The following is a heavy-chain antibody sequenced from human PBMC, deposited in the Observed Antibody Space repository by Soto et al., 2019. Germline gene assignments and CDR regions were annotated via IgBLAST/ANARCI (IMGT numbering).Heavy chain of an antibody. D-gene: IGHD4-17*01. CDR2: IYHSGST. CDR3: ARVDDYGDRRYFQH. J-gene: IGHJ1*01. CDR1: GGSISSSHW. Sequence: QVQLQESGPGLVKPSGTLSLTCAVSGGSISSSHWWRWVRQPPGKGLEWIGEIYHSGSTNYNPSRKGRVTISVDKSKNQFPVKLSSVTAADTAGYYCARVDDYGDRRYFQHWGQGTLVTVSS. V-gene: IGHV4-4*02.